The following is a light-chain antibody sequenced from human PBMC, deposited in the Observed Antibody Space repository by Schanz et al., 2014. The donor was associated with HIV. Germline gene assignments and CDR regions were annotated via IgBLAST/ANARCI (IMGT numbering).Light chain of an antibody. CDR1: TSNIGDNP. V-gene: IGLV1-44*01. CDR2: SDN. CDR3: AVWDDSLNGRI. J-gene: IGLJ2*01. Sequence: QSVLAQPPSASGTPGQRGTISCAGSTSNIGDNPVNWYQHVPGTAPKLLIYSDNQRPSEVTDRFSASKSGTSASLAISGLQSEDEADYYCAVWDDSLNGRIFGGGTKVTVL.